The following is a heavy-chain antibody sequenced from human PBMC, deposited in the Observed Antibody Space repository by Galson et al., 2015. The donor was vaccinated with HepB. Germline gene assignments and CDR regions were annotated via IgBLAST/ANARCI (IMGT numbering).Heavy chain of an antibody. CDR1: GFTFSSYG. Sequence: SLRLSCAASGFTFSSYGMHWVRQAPGKGLEWVAVIWYDGSNKYYADSVKGRFTISRDNSKNTLYLQMNSLRAEDTAVYYCARDPSVGVGYCSSTSCYSWSFDLWGRRTLVTVSS. CDR2: IWYDGSNK. V-gene: IGHV3-33*01. D-gene: IGHD2-2*03. J-gene: IGHJ2*01. CDR3: ARDPSVGVGYCSSTSCYSWSFDL.